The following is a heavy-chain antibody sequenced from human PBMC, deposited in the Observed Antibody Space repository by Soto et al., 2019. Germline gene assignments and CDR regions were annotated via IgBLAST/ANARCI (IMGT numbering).Heavy chain of an antibody. CDR2: IIPIFGTA. Sequence: ASVKVSCKASGGTFSSYAISWVRQAPGQGLEWMGGIIPIFGTANYAQKFQGRVTITADESTSTAYMELSSLRSEDTAVYYFASPRARVVESYYYYGMDVWGQGTTVTVSS. D-gene: IGHD3-22*01. CDR3: ASPRARVVESYYYYGMDV. CDR1: GGTFSSYA. V-gene: IGHV1-69*13. J-gene: IGHJ6*02.